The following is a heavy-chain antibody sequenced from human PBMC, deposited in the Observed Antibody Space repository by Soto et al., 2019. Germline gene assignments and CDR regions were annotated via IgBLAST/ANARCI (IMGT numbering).Heavy chain of an antibody. CDR3: RVTGISEVDY. Sequence: ASVKVSCKASGYTFHGYYIHWVRQAPGQGLESMGWLNPNSGGTNYAQKFQGRVTMTWDTSISTAYMELSRLRSDDTAVYYCRVTGISEVDYWGQGTLVTVSS. D-gene: IGHD2-21*02. J-gene: IGHJ4*02. V-gene: IGHV1-2*02. CDR2: LNPNSGGT. CDR1: GYTFHGYY.